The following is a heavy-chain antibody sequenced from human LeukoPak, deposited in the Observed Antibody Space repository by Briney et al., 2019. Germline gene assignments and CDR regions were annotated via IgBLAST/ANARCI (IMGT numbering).Heavy chain of an antibody. V-gene: IGHV1-18*01. CDR1: GYTFTSYG. CDR2: ISAYNGNT. Sequence: ASVKVSCKASGYTFTSYGISWVRQAPGQGLEWMGWISAYNGNTNYAQKLQGRVTMTTDTSTSTAYMGLRSLRSDDTAVYYCARQRTYSSSSHWFDPWGQGTLVTVSS. CDR3: ARQRTYSSSSHWFDP. D-gene: IGHD6-6*01. J-gene: IGHJ5*02.